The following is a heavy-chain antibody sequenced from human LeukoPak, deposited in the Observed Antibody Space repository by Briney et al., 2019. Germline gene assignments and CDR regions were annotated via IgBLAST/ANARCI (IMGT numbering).Heavy chain of an antibody. J-gene: IGHJ6*03. V-gene: IGHV4-59*01. Sequence: SETLSLTCTVSGGSISSYYWSWIRQPPGKGLEWIGHIYYSGSTNYNPSLKSRVTISVDTSKNQFSLRLSPVTAADTAVYYCARGIWFGVNTYYYYMDVWGKGTTVTISS. D-gene: IGHD3-10*01. CDR1: GGSISSYY. CDR2: IYYSGST. CDR3: ARGIWFGVNTYYYYMDV.